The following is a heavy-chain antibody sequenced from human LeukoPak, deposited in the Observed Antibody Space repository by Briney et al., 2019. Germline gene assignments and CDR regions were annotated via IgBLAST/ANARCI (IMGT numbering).Heavy chain of an antibody. J-gene: IGHJ5*02. D-gene: IGHD3-9*01. CDR3: ARDQTYDILTGYSNWFDP. CDR1: GFTFSSYA. CDR2: ISYDGSNK. V-gene: IGHV3-30*04. Sequence: GGSLRLSCAASGFTFSSYAMHWVRQAPGKGLEWVAVISYDGSNKYYADSVKGRFTISRDNSKNTLYLQMNSLRAEDTAVYYCARDQTYDILTGYSNWFDPWGQGTLVTVSS.